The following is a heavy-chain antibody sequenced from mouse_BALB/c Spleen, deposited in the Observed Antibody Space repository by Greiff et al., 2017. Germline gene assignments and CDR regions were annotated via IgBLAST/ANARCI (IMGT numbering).Heavy chain of an antibody. CDR2: ISSGGSYT. V-gene: IGHV5-6*01. CDR3: ARLDGNYVFDY. J-gene: IGHJ2*01. D-gene: IGHD2-1*01. CDR1: GFTFSSYG. Sequence: EVQRVESGGDLVKPGGSLKLSCAASGFTFSSYGMSWVRQTPDKRLEWVATISSGGSYTYYPDSVKGRFTISRDNAKNTLYLQMSSLKSEDTAMYYCARLDGNYVFDYWGQGTTLTVSS.